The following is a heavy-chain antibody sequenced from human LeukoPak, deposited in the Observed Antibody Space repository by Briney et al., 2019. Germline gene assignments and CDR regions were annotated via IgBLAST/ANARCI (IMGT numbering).Heavy chain of an antibody. CDR3: AELGITMIGGV. CDR1: GFTFSSYS. J-gene: IGHJ6*04. CDR2: ISSRSSYI. Sequence: GGSLRLSCAASGFTFSSYSMNWVRQAPGKGLEWVSSISSRSSYIYYADSVKGRFTISRDNAKNSLYLQMNSLRAEDTAVCYCAELGITMIGGVWGKGTTVTISS. V-gene: IGHV3-21*01. D-gene: IGHD3-10*02.